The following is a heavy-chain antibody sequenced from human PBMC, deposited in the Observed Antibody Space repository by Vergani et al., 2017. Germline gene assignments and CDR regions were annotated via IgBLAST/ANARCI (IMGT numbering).Heavy chain of an antibody. CDR2: TCYDGNNK. Sequence: QVQLVESGGGVVQPGRSLRLSCAASGFTFNQYGMHWVRQAPGKGLEWVSVTCYDGNNKQYADSVKGRFTISRDNSKITMYLQMNSLRDEDTGVYYCARDLRLLYNRFDPWGQGTLVTVSS. D-gene: IGHD1-14*01. CDR3: ARDLRLLYNRFDP. V-gene: IGHV3-33*01. J-gene: IGHJ5*02. CDR1: GFTFNQYG.